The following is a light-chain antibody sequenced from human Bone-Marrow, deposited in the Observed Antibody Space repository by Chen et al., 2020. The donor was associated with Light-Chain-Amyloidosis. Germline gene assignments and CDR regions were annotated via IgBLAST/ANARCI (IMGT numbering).Light chain of an antibody. CDR3: QSTDSSGTYEVI. CDR2: RDT. CDR1: DLPTKY. V-gene: IGLV3-25*03. J-gene: IGLJ2*01. Sequence: SYELTQPPSVSVSPGQTARITCSGDDLPTKYAYWYQQKPGQAPVLVIHRDTERPSGISERISGYSSGTTATLTISGVQAEDGADYHCQSTDSSGTYEVIFGGGTKLTVL.